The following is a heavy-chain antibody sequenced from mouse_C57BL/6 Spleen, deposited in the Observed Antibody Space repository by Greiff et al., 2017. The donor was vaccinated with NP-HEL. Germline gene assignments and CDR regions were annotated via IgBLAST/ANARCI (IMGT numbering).Heavy chain of an antibody. D-gene: IGHD2-3*01. CDR3: APDDDWFAY. CDR1: GYTFTSYG. Sequence: VQLVESGAELARPGASVKLSCKASGYTFTSYGISWVKQRTGQGLEWIGEIYPRSGNTSYNEKFKGKATLTADKSSSTAYMELRSLTSEDSAVYFCAPDDDWFAYWGQGTLVTVSA. J-gene: IGHJ3*01. CDR2: IYPRSGNT. V-gene: IGHV1-81*01.